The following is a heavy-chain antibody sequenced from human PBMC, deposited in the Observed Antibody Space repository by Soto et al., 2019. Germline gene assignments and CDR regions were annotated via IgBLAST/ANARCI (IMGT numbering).Heavy chain of an antibody. CDR1: GFTFSSYS. J-gene: IGHJ4*02. CDR3: ARVAGSLERRSDLDY. CDR2: ISPISSYI. D-gene: IGHD1-1*01. Sequence: EVQLVESGGGLVKPGGSLRLSCAASGFTFSSYSMNWVRQAPGKGLEWVSSISPISSYIYYADSLRGRFTISRDNARKSLYLKMNSLRADDAAVYFCARVAGSLERRSDLDYGGQGTLVTVSS. V-gene: IGHV3-21*01.